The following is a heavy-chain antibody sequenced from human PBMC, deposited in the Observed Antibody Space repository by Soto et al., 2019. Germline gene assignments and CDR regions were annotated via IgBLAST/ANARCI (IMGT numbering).Heavy chain of an antibody. CDR3: AHKGGRGAGMDV. D-gene: IGHD2-15*01. Sequence: QITLKESGPPLVKPTQPLTLTCTFSGFSVSSSEVGVGWIRQPAGKALEWLALMYWDGDKRYSPFLKGRLTITKDTSKNQVVLTMTNMDPVDTATYYCAHKGGRGAGMDVWGQGTTVTVSS. J-gene: IGHJ6*02. V-gene: IGHV2-5*02. CDR2: MYWDGDK. CDR1: GFSVSSSEVG.